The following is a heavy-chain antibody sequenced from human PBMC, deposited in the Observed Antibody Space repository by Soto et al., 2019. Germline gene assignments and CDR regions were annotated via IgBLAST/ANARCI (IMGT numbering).Heavy chain of an antibody. V-gene: IGHV1-46*03. D-gene: IGHD5-12*01. Sequence: QVQLVQSGTEVKKPGASVRVSCKASGYTFTRYYIHWVRQAPGQWPEWMGILNPSAGTTHYAQKFKGKVNMTKETSKTKVYMELRSLPSEDTAIYYCTRGSEYRGYHFDYWGQGTLVTVSS. CDR1: GYTFTRYY. CDR2: LNPSAGTT. J-gene: IGHJ4*02. CDR3: TRGSEYRGYHFDY.